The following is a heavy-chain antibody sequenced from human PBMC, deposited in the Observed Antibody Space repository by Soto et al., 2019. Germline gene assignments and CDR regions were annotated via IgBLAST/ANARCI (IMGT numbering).Heavy chain of an antibody. CDR3: ARGRYGDY. J-gene: IGHJ4*02. CDR1: GYTFTSYG. CDR2: ISAHHGNT. D-gene: IGHD1-1*01. Sequence: QVHLVQSGAEVKKPGASVKVSCKASGYTFTSYGITWVRQAPGQGLEWMGWISAHHGNTDYAQKFQGRVIVTRDTSTSTAYMELRSLRSDDTAVYYCARGRYGDYWGQGALVTVSS. V-gene: IGHV1-18*01.